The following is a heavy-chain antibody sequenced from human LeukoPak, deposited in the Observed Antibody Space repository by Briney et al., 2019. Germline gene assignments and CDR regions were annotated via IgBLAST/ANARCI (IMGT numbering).Heavy chain of an antibody. Sequence: ASVKVSCKASGYRFTSLYVHWVRQAPGQGPEWMGWINSNSGDTQYAQKFEGRVTMTRDTSITTAYMELSGLTSDDTAVYYCAREPPAYCGFDCYVLVYWGQGTLVTVSS. CDR2: INSNSGDT. CDR1: GYRFTSLY. V-gene: IGHV1-2*02. J-gene: IGHJ4*02. D-gene: IGHD2-21*02. CDR3: AREPPAYCGFDCYVLVY.